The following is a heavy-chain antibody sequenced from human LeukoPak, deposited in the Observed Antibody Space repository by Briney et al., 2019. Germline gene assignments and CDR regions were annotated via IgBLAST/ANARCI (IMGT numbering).Heavy chain of an antibody. CDR3: ARQLSSGWHHAAFDI. Sequence: GESLKISCKGSGYSFTNYWIGWVRQMPGEGLEWMGIIYPGGSGIRYSPSFQGQVTISADKSINTAFLQWSSLRASDTAMYYCARQLSSGWHHAAFDIWGLGTLVTVSS. CDR1: GYSFTNYW. V-gene: IGHV5-51*01. D-gene: IGHD6-19*01. CDR2: IYPGGSGI. J-gene: IGHJ3*02.